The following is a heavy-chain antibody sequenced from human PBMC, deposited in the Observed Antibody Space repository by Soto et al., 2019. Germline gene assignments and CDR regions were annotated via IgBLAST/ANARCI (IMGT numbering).Heavy chain of an antibody. J-gene: IGHJ4*02. CDR2: IYPGDSDT. Sequence: GESLKISCKGSGYGFTSYWIGWVRQMPGKGLEWMGIIYPGDSDTRYSPSFQGQVTISADKSISTAYLQWSSLKASDTAMYYCARRRDTYYYDSSGYYILIFDYWGQGTLVTVSS. D-gene: IGHD3-22*01. V-gene: IGHV5-51*01. CDR1: GYGFTSYW. CDR3: ARRRDTYYYDSSGYYILIFDY.